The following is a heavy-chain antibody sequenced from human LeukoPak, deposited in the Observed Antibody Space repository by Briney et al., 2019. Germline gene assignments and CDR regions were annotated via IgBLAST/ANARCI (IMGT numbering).Heavy chain of an antibody. J-gene: IGHJ4*02. V-gene: IGHV3-53*01. D-gene: IGHD3-22*01. CDR3: ATTPLRITMIVVVITAFDY. Sequence: GGSLRLSCAASGFTVSSNYMSWVRQAPGKGLEWVSVIYSGGSTYYADSVKGRFTISRDNSKNTLYLQMNSLRAEDTAVYYCATTPLRITMIVVVITAFDYWGQGTLVTVSS. CDR2: IYSGGST. CDR1: GFTVSSNY.